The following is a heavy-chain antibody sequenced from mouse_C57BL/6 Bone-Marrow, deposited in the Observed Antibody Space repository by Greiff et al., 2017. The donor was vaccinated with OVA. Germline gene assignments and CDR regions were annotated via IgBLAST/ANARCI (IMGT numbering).Heavy chain of an antibody. CDR2: IDPEDGEP. CDR1: GFNIKDYY. D-gene: IGHD3-2*02. V-gene: IGHV14-2*01. J-gene: IGHJ2*01. CDR3: ARYGAAQATEFDD. Sequence: VQLKESGAELVKPGASVKLSCTASGFNIKDYYMHWVKQRTEQGLEWIGRIDPEDGEPKYAPKFQGKATRTAATSSNTAYLQLSSLTSEDTAVYYCARYGAAQATEFDDWGQGTTLTGSS.